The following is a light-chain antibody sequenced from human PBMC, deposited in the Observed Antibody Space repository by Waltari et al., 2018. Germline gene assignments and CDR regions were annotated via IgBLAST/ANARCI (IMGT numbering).Light chain of an antibody. CDR1: SSDVGGYNF. CDR3: SSYTSTKTPA. Sequence: QSALTQPASVSGSPGQSITIFCTGTSSDVGGYNFVSWYQQHPGKAPKLLIYEVSSRPSGISNRFPGSKSGSTASLTISGLQAEDEADYYCSSYTSTKTPAFGGGTKLTVL. J-gene: IGLJ2*01. V-gene: IGLV2-14*01. CDR2: EVS.